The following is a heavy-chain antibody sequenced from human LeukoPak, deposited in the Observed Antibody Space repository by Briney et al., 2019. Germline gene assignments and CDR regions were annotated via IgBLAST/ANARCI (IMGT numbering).Heavy chain of an antibody. J-gene: IGHJ4*02. D-gene: IGHD6-6*01. CDR2: INPSGDST. Sequence: ASVKVSCKACGYTFTSNHIHWVRQAPGQGLEWMGVINPSGDSTSYAPNFQGRVTVTRDTSTSTVYMELSSLRSEDTAIYYCAKIAARDTGEGYWGQGTLVTVSS. CDR3: AKIAARDTGEGY. CDR1: GYTFTSNH. V-gene: IGHV1-46*01.